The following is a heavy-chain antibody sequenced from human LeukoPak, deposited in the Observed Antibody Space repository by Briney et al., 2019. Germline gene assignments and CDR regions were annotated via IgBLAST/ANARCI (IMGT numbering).Heavy chain of an antibody. Sequence: GGSLRLSCAASGFTFDDYGMSWVRQAPGKGLEWVSGINWNGGSTGYADSVKGRFTISRDNAKNSLYLLMNSLRAEDTALYYCARWGLNYYGSGSYEDYWGQGTLVTVSS. CDR2: INWNGGST. V-gene: IGHV3-20*04. CDR3: ARWGLNYYGSGSYEDY. D-gene: IGHD3-10*01. CDR1: GFTFDDYG. J-gene: IGHJ4*02.